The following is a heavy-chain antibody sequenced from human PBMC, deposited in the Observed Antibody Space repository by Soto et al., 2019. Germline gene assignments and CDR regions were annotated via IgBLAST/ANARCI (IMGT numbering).Heavy chain of an antibody. D-gene: IGHD2-2*02. CDR1: GGSISSGGYY. J-gene: IGHJ5*02. CDR2: IYYSGST. CDR3: AREASDIVVVPAAIYNWFDP. V-gene: IGHV4-31*03. Sequence: SETLSLTCTVSGGSISSGGYYWSWIRQHPGKGLEWIGYIYYSGSTYYNPSLKSRVTISVDTSKNQFSLKLSSVTAADTAVYYCAREASDIVVVPAAIYNWFDPWGQGTLVTVSS.